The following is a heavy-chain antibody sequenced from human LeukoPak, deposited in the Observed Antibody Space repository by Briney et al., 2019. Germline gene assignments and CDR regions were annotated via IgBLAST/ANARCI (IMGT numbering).Heavy chain of an antibody. Sequence: GGSLRLSCAASGFTFSSYAMHWVRQAPGKGLEWVAVISYDGSNKYHADSAKGRFTISRDNSKNTLYLQMNSLRAEDTAVYYCARDGVGTAPRTPHYFAYWGQGTLVTVSS. CDR2: ISYDGSNK. CDR1: GFTFSSYA. J-gene: IGHJ4*02. CDR3: ARDGVGTAPRTPHYFAY. D-gene: IGHD2-8*02. V-gene: IGHV3-30-3*01.